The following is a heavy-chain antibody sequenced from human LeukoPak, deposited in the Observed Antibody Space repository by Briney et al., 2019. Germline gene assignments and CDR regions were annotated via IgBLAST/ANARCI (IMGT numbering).Heavy chain of an antibody. D-gene: IGHD3-22*01. CDR2: IRSKANSYAT. V-gene: IGHV3-73*01. J-gene: IGHJ4*02. Sequence: PGGSLRLSCAASGFTLSGSAMHWVRQASGKGLEWVGRIRSKANSYATAYAASVKGRFTISRDDSKNTAYLQMNSLKTEDTAVYYCTRHVEDSSGYFSAWGQGTLVTVSS. CDR3: TRHVEDSSGYFSA. CDR1: GFTLSGSA.